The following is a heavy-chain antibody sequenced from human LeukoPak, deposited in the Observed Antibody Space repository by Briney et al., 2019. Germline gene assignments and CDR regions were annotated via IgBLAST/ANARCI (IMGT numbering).Heavy chain of an antibody. Sequence: PGGSLRLSCAASGFTFSSYAMSWVRQAPGKGLEWVSGISGSGGNIFHADSVEGRFTVSRDNSKNTLYLELSSLRAEDTAVYYCAKEINYGSGSYPKGSFDYWGQGTLVTVAS. V-gene: IGHV3-23*01. CDR2: ISGSGGNI. J-gene: IGHJ4*02. D-gene: IGHD3-10*01. CDR1: GFTFSSYA. CDR3: AKEINYGSGSYPKGSFDY.